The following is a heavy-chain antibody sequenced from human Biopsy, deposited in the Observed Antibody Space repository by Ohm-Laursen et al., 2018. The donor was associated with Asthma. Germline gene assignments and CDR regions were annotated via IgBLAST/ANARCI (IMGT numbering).Heavy chain of an antibody. CDR3: ARGQKSAGDRWFDP. Sequence: GASVKVSCKASGYPFIGYHMHWMRQAPGQGLEWMGRINPNSGATNYAQKFQGRVTMTRDTSISTAYMEVSRLRSDDTAVYYCARGQKSAGDRWFDPWGQGTLVTVSS. D-gene: IGHD6-13*01. CDR1: GYPFIGYH. V-gene: IGHV1-2*06. J-gene: IGHJ5*02. CDR2: INPNSGAT.